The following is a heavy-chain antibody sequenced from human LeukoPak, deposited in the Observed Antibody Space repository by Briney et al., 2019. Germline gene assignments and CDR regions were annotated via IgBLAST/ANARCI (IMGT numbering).Heavy chain of an antibody. Sequence: GGSLRLSCAASGFTFSSYAMHWVRQAPGKGLEWVAVISYDGSNKYYADSVKGRFTISRDNSKNTLYLQMNSLRAEDTAVYYCAKAKRGPKGVVDAFDIWGQGTMVTVSS. CDR3: AKAKRGPKGVVDAFDI. CDR1: GFTFSSYA. CDR2: ISYDGSNK. D-gene: IGHD2-8*01. V-gene: IGHV3-30-3*01. J-gene: IGHJ3*02.